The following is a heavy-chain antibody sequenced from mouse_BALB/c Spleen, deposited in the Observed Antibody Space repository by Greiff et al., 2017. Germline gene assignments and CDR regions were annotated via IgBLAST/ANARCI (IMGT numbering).Heavy chain of an antibody. V-gene: IGHV5-4*02. CDR3: ARMGRYWYFDV. J-gene: IGHJ1*01. Sequence: EVKVEESGGGLVKPGGSLKLSCAASGFTFSDYYMYWVRQTPEKRLEWVATISDGGSYTYYPDSVKGRFTISRDNAKNNLYLQMSSLKSEDTAMYYCARMGRYWYFDVWGAGTTVTVSS. CDR1: GFTFSDYY. CDR2: ISDGGSYT. D-gene: IGHD4-1*01.